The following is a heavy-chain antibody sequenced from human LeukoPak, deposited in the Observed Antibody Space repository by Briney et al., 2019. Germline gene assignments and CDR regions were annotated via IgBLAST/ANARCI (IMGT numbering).Heavy chain of an antibody. D-gene: IGHD2-15*01. CDR2: INPSGGST. CDR1: GYTFTIYY. V-gene: IGHV1-46*01. CDR3: ARDRWQHP. Sequence: PSVNVSCKSSGYTFTIYYMHCVRQAPGQGLEWMGIINPSGGSTSYAQKFQGRVTMTRDTSTSTVYMELSSLRSEDTAVYYCARDRWQHPWGQGTLVTVSS. J-gene: IGHJ5*02.